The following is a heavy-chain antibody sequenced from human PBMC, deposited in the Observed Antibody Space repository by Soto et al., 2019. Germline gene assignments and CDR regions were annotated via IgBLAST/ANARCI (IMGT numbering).Heavy chain of an antibody. CDR3: ARAGAATLSDY. V-gene: IGHV4-59*01. CDR2: MYYSGST. Sequence: QVQLQESGPGLVKPSETLSLTCTVSGGSISNYYWSWIRQPPGKGLEWIGYMYYSGSTNYNPSLKSRVTISVDTSKTQFSLKLSSVTAADTAVYYCARAGAATLSDYWGQGTLVTVSS. J-gene: IGHJ4*02. CDR1: GGSISNYY. D-gene: IGHD2-15*01.